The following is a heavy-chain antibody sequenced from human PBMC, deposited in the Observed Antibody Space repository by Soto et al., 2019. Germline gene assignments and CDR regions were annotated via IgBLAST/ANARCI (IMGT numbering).Heavy chain of an antibody. CDR1: GFTFNNYA. CDR2: IADSGATT. J-gene: IGHJ4*02. V-gene: IGHV3-23*01. CDR3: AKKPHREQWLNFFDY. D-gene: IGHD6-19*01. Sequence: GGSLRLSCAASGFTFNNYAMFWVRQAPGKGLEWVASIADSGATTHYADSVKGRFTISRDNSKNTLSLQLNSLRAEDTAVYYCAKKPHREQWLNFFDYWGQGTLVTVSS.